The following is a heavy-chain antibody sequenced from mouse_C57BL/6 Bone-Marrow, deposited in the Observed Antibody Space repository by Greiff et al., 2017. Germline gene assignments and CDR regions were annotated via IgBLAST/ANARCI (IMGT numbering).Heavy chain of an antibody. Sequence: VQLQQSVAELVRPGASVKLSCTASGFNIKNTYMHWVKQRPEQGLEWIGRIDPANGNTKYAPKFQGKATITADTSSNTAYLQLSSLTSEDTAIYYCASPSYYSNGGYYYAMDYWGQGTSVTVSS. J-gene: IGHJ4*01. CDR3: ASPSYYSNGGYYYAMDY. D-gene: IGHD2-5*01. V-gene: IGHV14-3*01. CDR1: GFNIKNTY. CDR2: IDPANGNT.